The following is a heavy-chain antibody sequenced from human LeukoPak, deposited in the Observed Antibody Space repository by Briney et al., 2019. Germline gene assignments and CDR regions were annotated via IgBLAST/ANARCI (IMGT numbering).Heavy chain of an antibody. V-gene: IGHV3-30*11. CDR2: ISNDGMNK. Sequence: GSLRLSSAAPGVTFRSYAMCCGREAPGEGLEWGADISNDGMNKYCAGSVKGRFTISRDNSKNTLYLQMNSLRAEDAAVYYCARPLHDYSNYGGEYYFDYWGQGTLVSVSS. J-gene: IGHJ4*02. CDR3: ARPLHDYSNYGGEYYFDY. D-gene: IGHD4-11*01. CDR1: GVTFRSYA.